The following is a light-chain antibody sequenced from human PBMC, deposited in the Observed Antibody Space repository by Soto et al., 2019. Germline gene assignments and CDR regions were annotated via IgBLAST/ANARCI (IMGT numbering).Light chain of an antibody. CDR1: QSVSIY. CDR3: QQRANWPLT. CDR2: DAS. Sequence: EIVLTQSPGTLSLSPGDRATLSCRASQSVSIYLAWYQQKPGQAPRLLIYDASNRATGVPARFSGSGSGTDFTLTISSLESEDFAVYYCQQRANWPLTFGGGTKVDIK. V-gene: IGKV3-11*01. J-gene: IGKJ4*01.